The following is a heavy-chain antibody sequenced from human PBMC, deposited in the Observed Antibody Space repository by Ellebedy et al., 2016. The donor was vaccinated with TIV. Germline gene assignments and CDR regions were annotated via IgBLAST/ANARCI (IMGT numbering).Heavy chain of an antibody. J-gene: IGHJ4*02. Sequence: SETLSLTXTVSGGSISSSSYYWGWIRQPPGKGLEWIGSIYYSGSTYYNPSLKSRVTISVDTSKNQFSLKLSSVTAADTAVYYCASLGIKVAYWGQGTLVTVSS. CDR3: ASLGIKVAY. CDR2: IYYSGST. CDR1: GGSISSSSYY. D-gene: IGHD7-27*01. V-gene: IGHV4-39*01.